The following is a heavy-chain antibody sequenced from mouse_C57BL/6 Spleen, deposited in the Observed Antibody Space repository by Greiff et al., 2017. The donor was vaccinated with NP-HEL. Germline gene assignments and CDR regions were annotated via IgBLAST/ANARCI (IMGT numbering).Heavy chain of an antibody. CDR1: GYTFTSYW. CDR3: AYYHDGYFDV. D-gene: IGHD2-1*01. V-gene: IGHV1-72*01. CDR2: IDSNSGGT. J-gene: IGHJ1*03. Sequence: QVQLQQPGAELVKPGASVKLSCKASGYTFTSYWMHWVKQRPGRGLEWIGRIDSNSGGTKYNEKFKSKATLTVDKPSSTTYMQLGSLTSEDAAVYYCAYYHDGYFDVWGTGTTVTVSS.